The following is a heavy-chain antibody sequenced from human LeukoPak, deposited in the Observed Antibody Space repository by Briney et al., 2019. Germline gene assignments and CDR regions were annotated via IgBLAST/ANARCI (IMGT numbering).Heavy chain of an antibody. CDR1: GFTFSNYW. D-gene: IGHD3-16*02. CDR2: INQRESAI. J-gene: IGHJ4*02. V-gene: IGHV3-7*01. Sequence: GGSLRLSCAASGFTFSNYWMSWVRQAPGKGLEWVASINQRESAIFYVDSVRGRFTISRDNAKNSLYLQMNSLRAEDTAVYYCARAHHRRVYDYVWGSYPYWGQGTLVTVSS. CDR3: ARAHHRRVYDYVWGSYPY.